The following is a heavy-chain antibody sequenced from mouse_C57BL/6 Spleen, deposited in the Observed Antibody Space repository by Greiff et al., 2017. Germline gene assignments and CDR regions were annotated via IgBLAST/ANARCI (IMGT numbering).Heavy chain of an antibody. J-gene: IGHJ4*01. V-gene: IGHV1-69*01. CDR3: ASGNYDYYAMDY. Sequence: VQLQQPGAELVMPGASVKLSCKASGYTFTSYWMHWVKQRPGQGLEWIGEIDPSDSYTNYNQKFKGKSTLTVDKSSSTAYMQLSSLTSEDSAVYYCASGNYDYYAMDYWGQGTSVTVSS. D-gene: IGHD2-1*01. CDR1: GYTFTSYW. CDR2: IDPSDSYT.